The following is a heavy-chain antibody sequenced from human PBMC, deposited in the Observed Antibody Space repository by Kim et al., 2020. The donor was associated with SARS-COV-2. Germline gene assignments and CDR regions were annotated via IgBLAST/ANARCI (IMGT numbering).Heavy chain of an antibody. V-gene: IGHV4-59*01. D-gene: IGHD6-25*01. J-gene: IGHJ4*02. Sequence: YNPSLKSRDTRSVDTSKNQFSLKLSSVAAADTAVYYCARSFSSAPAPFGYWGQGTLVTVSS. CDR3: ARSFSSAPAPFGY.